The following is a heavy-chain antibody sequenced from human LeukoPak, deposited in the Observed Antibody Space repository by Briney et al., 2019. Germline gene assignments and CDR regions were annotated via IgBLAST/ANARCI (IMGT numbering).Heavy chain of an antibody. CDR2: IYYSGST. V-gene: IGHV4-39*01. Sequence: PSETLSLTCTVSGGSISSSSYYWGWIRQPPGKGLEWIGSIYYSGSTYYNPSLKSRVTISVDTSKNQFSLKLSSVTAADTAVYYCARRGRSPVMRFGSYYFDYWGQGTLVTVSS. D-gene: IGHD3-10*01. CDR3: ARRGRSPVMRFGSYYFDY. J-gene: IGHJ4*02. CDR1: GGSISSSSYY.